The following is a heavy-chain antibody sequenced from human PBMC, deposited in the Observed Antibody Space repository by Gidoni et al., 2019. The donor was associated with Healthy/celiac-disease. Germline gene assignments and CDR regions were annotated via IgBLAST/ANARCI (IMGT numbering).Heavy chain of an antibody. V-gene: IGHV3-33*01. CDR3: ATDYDSSGRPEENYFDY. J-gene: IGHJ4*02. D-gene: IGHD3-22*01. Sequence: QVQLVESGGGVVQPGRSLRLSCAASGFTFSSYGMHWVRQAPGKGLEWVAVIWYDGSNKYYADSVKGRFTISRDNSKNTLYLQMNSLRAEDTAVYYCATDYDSSGRPEENYFDYWGQGTLVTVSS. CDR1: GFTFSSYG. CDR2: IWYDGSNK.